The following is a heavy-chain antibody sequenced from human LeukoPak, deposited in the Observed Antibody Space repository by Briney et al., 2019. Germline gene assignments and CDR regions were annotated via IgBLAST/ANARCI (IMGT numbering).Heavy chain of an antibody. D-gene: IGHD3-10*01. J-gene: IGHJ6*03. CDR2: IKQDGSEK. V-gene: IGHV3-7*03. CDR1: GFTFSSYW. CDR3: TTNDITMVRGVIMYYYYMDV. Sequence: GGSLRLSCAASGFTFSSYWMSWVRQAPGKGLEWVANIKQDGSEKYYVDSVKGRFTISRDNAKNSLYLQMNSLKTEDTAVYYCTTNDITMVRGVIMYYYYMDVWGKGTTVAISS.